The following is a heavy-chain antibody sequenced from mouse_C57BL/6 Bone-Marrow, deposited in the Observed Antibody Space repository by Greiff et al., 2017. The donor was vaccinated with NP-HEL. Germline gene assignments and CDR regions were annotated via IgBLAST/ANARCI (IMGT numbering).Heavy chain of an antibody. J-gene: IGHJ4*01. D-gene: IGHD2-3*01. V-gene: IGHV5-15*01. CDR2: ISNLAYSI. Sequence: EVMLVESGGGLVQPGGSLKLSCAASGFTFSDYGMAWVRQAPRKGPEWVAFISNLAYSIYYADTVTGRFTISRENAKNTLYLEMSSLRSEDTAMYYCARRDGYYLFMDYWGQGTSVTVSS. CDR3: ARRDGYYLFMDY. CDR1: GFTFSDYG.